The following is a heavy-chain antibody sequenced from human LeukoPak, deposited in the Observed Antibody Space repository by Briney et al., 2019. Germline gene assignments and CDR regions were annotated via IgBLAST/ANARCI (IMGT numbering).Heavy chain of an antibody. CDR2: ISWNSGSI. Sequence: PGGSLRLSCAASGFTFDDHAMHWVRQAPGKGLEWVSGISWNSGSIGYADSVKGRFTISRDNAKNSLYLQMNSMRAEDTALYYCAKVGVFDAFDIWGQGTMVTVSS. D-gene: IGHD3-3*01. CDR1: GFTFDDHA. J-gene: IGHJ3*02. CDR3: AKVGVFDAFDI. V-gene: IGHV3-9*01.